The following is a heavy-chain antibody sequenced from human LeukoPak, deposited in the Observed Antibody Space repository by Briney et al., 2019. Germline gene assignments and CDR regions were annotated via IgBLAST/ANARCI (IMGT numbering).Heavy chain of an antibody. V-gene: IGHV1-8*01. D-gene: IGHD3-3*01. J-gene: IGHJ4*02. CDR3: ARVGYYDFWSGYFRAPNDY. Sequence: ASVKVSCKASGYTFTSYDINWVRQAPGQGLEWMGWMNPNSGNTGYAQKFQGRVTMTRNTSISTAYMELSSLRSEDTAVYYCARVGYYDFWSGYFRAPNDYWGQGTLVTVSS. CDR2: MNPNSGNT. CDR1: GYTFTSYD.